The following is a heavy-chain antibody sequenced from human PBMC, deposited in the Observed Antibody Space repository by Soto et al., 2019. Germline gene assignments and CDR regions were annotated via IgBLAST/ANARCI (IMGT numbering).Heavy chain of an antibody. V-gene: IGHV3-30*18. CDR1: GFTFSSYG. Sequence: QVQLVESGGGVVQPGTSLRLSCAASGFTFSSYGMHWVRQAPGKGLEWVAVISYDGSNKYYADSVKGRFTISRDNSKNTLYLQMNSLRAEDTAVYYCAKGSSSSWYNWFDPWGQGTLVTVSS. D-gene: IGHD6-13*01. CDR3: AKGSSSSWYNWFDP. CDR2: ISYDGSNK. J-gene: IGHJ5*02.